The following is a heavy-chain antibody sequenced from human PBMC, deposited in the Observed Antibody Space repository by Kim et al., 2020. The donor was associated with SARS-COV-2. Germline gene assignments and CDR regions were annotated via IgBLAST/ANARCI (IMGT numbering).Heavy chain of an antibody. J-gene: IGHJ6*02. CDR1: GFTFGDYA. D-gene: IGHD3-16*01. V-gene: IGHV3-49*04. CDR2: IRRKAYGGTT. Sequence: GGSLRLSCTASGFTFGDYAMSLVRQAPGKGLEWVGFIRRKAYGGTTEYAASVKGRFTISRDDSKSIAYLQMNSLKTEDTAVYYCTRLELGGYYDYVWGSFRGGYGMDVWGQGTTVTVSS. CDR3: TRLELGGYYDYVWGSFRGGYGMDV.